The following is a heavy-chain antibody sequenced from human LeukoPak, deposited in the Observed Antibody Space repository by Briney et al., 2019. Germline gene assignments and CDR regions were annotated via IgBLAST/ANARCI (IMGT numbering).Heavy chain of an antibody. Sequence: GASVKVSYKASGYTFTGYYMHWVRQARGQGREGMGWINPNSGGTKYAQKFQGRVTMTSDASISTAYMELSSLRSDDTAVYYCASRPDQHLLYYFDYWGQGALVTVSS. J-gene: IGHJ4*02. CDR2: INPNSGGT. CDR3: ASRPDQHLLYYFDY. CDR1: GYTFTGYY. V-gene: IGHV1-2*02. D-gene: IGHD2-15*01.